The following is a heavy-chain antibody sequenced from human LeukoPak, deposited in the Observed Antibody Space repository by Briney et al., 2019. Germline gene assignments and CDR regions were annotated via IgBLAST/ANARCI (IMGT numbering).Heavy chain of an antibody. D-gene: IGHD3-22*01. CDR1: GGSISSYY. CDR3: ARGSRITMIVVVITHYYFDY. CDR2: IYYSGNT. J-gene: IGHJ4*02. V-gene: IGHV4-59*12. Sequence: TSETLSLTCTVSGGSISSYYWSWIRQPPGKGLEWLGYIYYSGNTNYNPSLKSRATISVDTSKNQISLKVNSVTAADTAVYYCARGSRITMIVVVITHYYFDYWGQGTLVTVSS.